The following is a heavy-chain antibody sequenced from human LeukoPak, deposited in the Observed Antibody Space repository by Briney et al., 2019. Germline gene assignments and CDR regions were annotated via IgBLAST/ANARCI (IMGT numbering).Heavy chain of an antibody. CDR2: INPSGGST. D-gene: IGHD3-10*01. V-gene: IGHV1-46*01. CDR1: GYTFTSYY. CDR3: ARGRGSLDAFDI. J-gene: IGHJ3*02. Sequence: ASVKVSCKASGYTFTSYYMHWVRQAPGQGLEWMGIINPSGGSTSYAQKFRGRVTMTRDTSTSTVYMELSSLRSEDTAVCYCARGRGSLDAFDIWGQGTMVTVSS.